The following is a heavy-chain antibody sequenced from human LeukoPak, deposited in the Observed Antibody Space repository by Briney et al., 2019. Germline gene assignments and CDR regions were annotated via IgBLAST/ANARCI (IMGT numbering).Heavy chain of an antibody. J-gene: IGHJ4*02. CDR1: GGPFSGYY. Sequence: SETLSLTCAVYGGPFSGYYWSWIRQPPGKGLEWIGEINHSGSTNYNPSLKSRVTISADTSKNQFSLKLSSVTAADTAVYYCAGHHPRNTVDFWGQGTLVTVPS. CDR3: AGHHPRNTVDF. V-gene: IGHV4-34*01. CDR2: INHSGST. D-gene: IGHD2/OR15-2a*01.